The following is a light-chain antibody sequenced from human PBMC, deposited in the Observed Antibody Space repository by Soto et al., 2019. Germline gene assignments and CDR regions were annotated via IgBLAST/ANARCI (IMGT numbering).Light chain of an antibody. V-gene: IGKV1-9*01. CDR2: AAS. J-gene: IGKJ5*01. CDR3: QQLNSYPIT. Sequence: DIQLTQSPSFLSASVGDRVTITCRASQGLSSDLAWYQQKPGKAPKLLIYAASTLQSGVPSRFSGSGSGTEFTLTISSLQPQDFATYDCQQLNSYPITFGQGKRLEIK. CDR1: QGLSSD.